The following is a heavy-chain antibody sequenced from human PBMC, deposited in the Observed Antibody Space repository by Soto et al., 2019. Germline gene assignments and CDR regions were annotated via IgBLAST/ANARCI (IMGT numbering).Heavy chain of an antibody. CDR2: MNPNSGNT. V-gene: IGHV1-8*01. CDR1: GYTFTSYD. Sequence: QVQLVQSGAEVKKPGASVMVSCKASGYTFTSYDINWVRQATGQGLEWMGWMNPNSGNTGYAQKFQGRVTMTRNTSISTAYMELSSLRSEDTAVYYCARGYCSGGSCYSYYYYGMDVWGQGTTVTVSS. CDR3: ARGYCSGGSCYSYYYYGMDV. J-gene: IGHJ6*02. D-gene: IGHD2-15*01.